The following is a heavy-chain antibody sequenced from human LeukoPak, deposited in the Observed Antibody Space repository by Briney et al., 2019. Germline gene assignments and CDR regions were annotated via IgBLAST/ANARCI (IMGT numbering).Heavy chain of an antibody. D-gene: IGHD5/OR15-5a*01. J-gene: IGHJ4*02. V-gene: IGHV3-7*04. CDR1: GFTFSTYW. CDR3: ARGVYYFDS. CDR2: MKEDGSEI. Sequence: PGGSLRLSCVASGFTFSTYWMTWVRRAPGKGLEWVAYMKEDGSEIYYLDSVKGRFTISRDNAKKSLYLQMSSLIAEDTAVYYCARGVYYFDSWGQGTLVTVSS.